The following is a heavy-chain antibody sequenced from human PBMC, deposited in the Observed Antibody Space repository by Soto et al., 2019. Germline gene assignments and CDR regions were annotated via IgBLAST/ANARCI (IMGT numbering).Heavy chain of an antibody. D-gene: IGHD2-15*01. J-gene: IGHJ6*02. CDR3: AKAWAVDCSGGSCYSLFYYGMDV. CDR1: GFTVSSKY. CDR2: ISGSGGST. Sequence: PGGSLRLSCAASGFTVSSKYMSWVRQAPGRGLEWVSAISGSGGSTYYADSVKGRFTISRDNSKNTLYLQMNSLRAEDTAVYYCAKAWAVDCSGGSCYSLFYYGMDVWGQGTTVTVSS. V-gene: IGHV3-23*01.